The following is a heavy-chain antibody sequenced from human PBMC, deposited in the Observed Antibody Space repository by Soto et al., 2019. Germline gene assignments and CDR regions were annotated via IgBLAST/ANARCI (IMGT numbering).Heavy chain of an antibody. CDR1: GYDFTTYW. Sequence: GESLKISCKGSGYDFTTYWIGWVRQRPGKGLEWMGIIYPGDSDTRYSPSFQGQVTISADSSISTAYLQWSSLKASDTAMYYCVRQKNDFLTGYSRYYGIDVWGQGTTVTVSS. D-gene: IGHD3-9*01. CDR2: IYPGDSDT. J-gene: IGHJ6*02. V-gene: IGHV5-51*01. CDR3: VRQKNDFLTGYSRYYGIDV.